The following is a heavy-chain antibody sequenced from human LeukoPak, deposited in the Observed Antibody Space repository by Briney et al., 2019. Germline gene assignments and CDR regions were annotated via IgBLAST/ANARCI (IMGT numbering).Heavy chain of an antibody. CDR3: ARTHVAARRAFDI. D-gene: IGHD6-6*01. Sequence: SETLSLTCTVSGGSISSYYWSWIRQPPGKGLEWIGYIYYSGSTNYNPSLKSRVTISVDTSKNQFSLKLSSVTAADTAVYYCARTHVAARRAFDIWGQGTMVTVSS. V-gene: IGHV4-59*01. J-gene: IGHJ3*02. CDR1: GGSISSYY. CDR2: IYYSGST.